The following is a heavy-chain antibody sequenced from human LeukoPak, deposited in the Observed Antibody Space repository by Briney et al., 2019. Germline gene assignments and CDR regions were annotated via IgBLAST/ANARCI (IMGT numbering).Heavy chain of an antibody. V-gene: IGHV3-23*01. CDR1: GFTFSSYA. CDR2: ISGSGDST. Sequence: SGRSLRLSCAASGFTFSSYAMSWVRQAPGKGLEWVSAISGSGDSTYYADSVKGRFTISRDNSKNTLYLQMNSLRAEDTAVYYCANGGYYESSGYFDYWGQGTLVTVSS. J-gene: IGHJ4*02. CDR3: ANGGYYESSGYFDY. D-gene: IGHD3-22*01.